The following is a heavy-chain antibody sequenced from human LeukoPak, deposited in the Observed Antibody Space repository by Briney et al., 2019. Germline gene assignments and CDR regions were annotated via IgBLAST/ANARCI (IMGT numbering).Heavy chain of an antibody. J-gene: IGHJ2*01. CDR2: INHSGST. CDR3: ARRVGAAGHWYLDL. V-gene: IGHV4-34*01. CDR1: GGSFSGYY. D-gene: IGHD1-26*01. Sequence: PSETLSLTCAVYGGSFSGYYWSWIRQPPGKGLEWIGEINHSGSTYYNPSLKSRVTIAVDTSKNQFSLKLTSFTAADTAVYYCARRVGAAGHWYLDLWGRGTLASVSS.